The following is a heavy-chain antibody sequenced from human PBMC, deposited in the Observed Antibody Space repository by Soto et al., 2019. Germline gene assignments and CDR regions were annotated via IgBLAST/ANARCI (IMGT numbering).Heavy chain of an antibody. D-gene: IGHD6-19*01. Sequence: GGSLRLSCAASGFTFSNAWMSWVRQAPGKGLEWVGRIKSKTDGGTTDYAAPVKGRFTISRDDSKNTLYLQMNSLKTEDTAVYYCTTPGIAVAGPTYYYYGMDVWGQGTTVTVSS. CDR1: GFTFSNAW. CDR2: IKSKTDGGTT. V-gene: IGHV3-15*01. CDR3: TTPGIAVAGPTYYYYGMDV. J-gene: IGHJ6*02.